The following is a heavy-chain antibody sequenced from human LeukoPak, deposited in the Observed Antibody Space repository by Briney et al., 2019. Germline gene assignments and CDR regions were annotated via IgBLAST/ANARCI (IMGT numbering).Heavy chain of an antibody. CDR1: RFPFSTYP. CDR2: ISGSGGST. CDR3: AKERTQTTFFDY. V-gene: IGHV3-23*01. J-gene: IGHJ4*02. D-gene: IGHD2/OR15-2a*01. Sequence: PGGSLRLSCAASRFPFSTYPMNWVRQAPGKGLEWVSTISGSGGSTYYADSVKGRFTISRDNSKNTLYLQMNRLRADDTAIYYCAKERTQTTFFDYWGQGTLVTVSP.